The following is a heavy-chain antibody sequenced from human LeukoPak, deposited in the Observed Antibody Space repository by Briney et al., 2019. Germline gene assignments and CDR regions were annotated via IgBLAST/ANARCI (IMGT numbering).Heavy chain of an antibody. CDR1: GFTLSNAW. CDR3: ARDLRMVRGVYPFDI. Sequence: GGSPRLSCAASGFTLSNAWMNWVRQAPGKGLEWVSSISSSSSYIYYADSVKGRFTISRDNAKNSLYLQMNSLRAEDTAVYYCARDLRMVRGVYPFDIWGQGTMVTVSS. J-gene: IGHJ3*02. V-gene: IGHV3-21*01. CDR2: ISSSSSYI. D-gene: IGHD3-10*01.